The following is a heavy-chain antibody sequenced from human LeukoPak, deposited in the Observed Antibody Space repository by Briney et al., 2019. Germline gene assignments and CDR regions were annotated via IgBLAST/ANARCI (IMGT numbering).Heavy chain of an antibody. V-gene: IGHV4-34*01. CDR3: AREAQLALDY. J-gene: IGHJ4*02. CDR1: GGSFSGYY. CDR2: IYYSGST. Sequence: SETLSLTCAVYGGSFSGYYWSWIRQPPGKGLEWIGSIYYSGSTYYNSSLKSRVTISVDTSKNQFSLKLSSVTAADTAVYYCAREAQLALDYWGQGTLVTVSS. D-gene: IGHD6-13*01.